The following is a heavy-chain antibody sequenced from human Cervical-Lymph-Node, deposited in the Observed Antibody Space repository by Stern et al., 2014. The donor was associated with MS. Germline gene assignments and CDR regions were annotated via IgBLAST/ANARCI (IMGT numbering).Heavy chain of an antibody. CDR3: ARSSTVTPNAFDI. J-gene: IGHJ3*02. CDR1: CGSISSGGYS. Sequence: VQLVDSGSGLVTPSQTLSLTCAVSCGSISSGGYSWRCIRQPPAKGLEWIGYIYHSGSTYYTPSLKGGVTISEDRSKNQFSLKLSCVTAADTAVYYCARSSTVTPNAFDIWGQGTMVTVSS. D-gene: IGHD4-17*01. V-gene: IGHV4-30-2*01. CDR2: IYHSGST.